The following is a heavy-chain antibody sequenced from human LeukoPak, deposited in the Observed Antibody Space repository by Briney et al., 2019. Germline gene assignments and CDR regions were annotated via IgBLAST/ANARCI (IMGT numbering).Heavy chain of an antibody. CDR3: ARVYYYDFWSGSYNWFDP. D-gene: IGHD3-3*01. Sequence: AXVKVSFKASGYTFTSYGISWVRQAPGQGLEWMGWISAYNGNTNYTQKLKGRVTITTETSTSTAYMELRSLRSDDTAVYYCARVYYYDFWSGSYNWFDPWGQGTLVTVSS. CDR2: ISAYNGNT. CDR1: GYTFTSYG. J-gene: IGHJ5*02. V-gene: IGHV1-18*01.